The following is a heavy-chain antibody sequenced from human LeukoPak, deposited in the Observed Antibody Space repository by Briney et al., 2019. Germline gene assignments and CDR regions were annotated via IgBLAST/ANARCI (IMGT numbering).Heavy chain of an antibody. J-gene: IGHJ5*02. CDR3: ARESGYCSSTSCRGEDWFDP. CDR2: IIPIFGTA. D-gene: IGHD2-2*01. Sequence: AVKVSCKASRGTFSRYAISWVRQAPGQGLEWMGGIIPIFGTANYAQKFQGRVTISADKSTSTACMELSSLRSEDTAVYYCARESGYCSSTSCRGEDWFDPWGQGTLVTVSS. V-gene: IGHV1-69*06. CDR1: RGTFSRYA.